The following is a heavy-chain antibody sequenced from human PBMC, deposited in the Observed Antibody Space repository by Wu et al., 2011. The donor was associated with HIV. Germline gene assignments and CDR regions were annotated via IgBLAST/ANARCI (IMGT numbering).Heavy chain of an antibody. CDR2: INPSGGST. V-gene: IGHV1-46*01. CDR1: GYTFTSYY. Sequence: QVQLVQSGAEVKKPGASVKVSCKASGYTFTSYYMHWVRQAPEQGLEWMGVINPSGGSTSYVQKFQGRVTMTRDTSTSTVYMELSSLRSEDTAVYYCARVGATWTNYDNWFDPWGQGTLVTVSS. CDR3: ARVGATWTNYDNWFDP. J-gene: IGHJ5*02. D-gene: IGHD1-26*01.